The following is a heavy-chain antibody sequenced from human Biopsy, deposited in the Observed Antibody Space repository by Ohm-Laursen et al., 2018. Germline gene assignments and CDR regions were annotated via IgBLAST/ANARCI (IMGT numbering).Heavy chain of an antibody. CDR1: GFIFSTYT. Sequence: SLRLSCAASGFIFSTYTMNRVRQATGKGLEWVSSISASSSYIYYADSVKGRFTVSRDNTKNTLYLQRNSLRAVDTAIYFCATELLPPGVGGPWLDSWGQGTPVTVSS. CDR2: ISASSSYI. J-gene: IGHJ5*01. V-gene: IGHV3-21*06. D-gene: IGHD3-10*01. CDR3: ATELLPPGVGGPWLDS.